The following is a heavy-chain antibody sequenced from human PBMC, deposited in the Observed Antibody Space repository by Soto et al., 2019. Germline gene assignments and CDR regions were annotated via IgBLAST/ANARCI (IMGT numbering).Heavy chain of an antibody. CDR3: ATKRITGTTDYYYYGMDV. Sequence: SVKVSCKASGGTFSSQAFRWVRQAPGQGLEWMGGIIPFFRATIYAQKFQGRVTMTEDTSTDTAYMELSSLRSEDTAVYYCATKRITGTTDYYYYGMDVWGQGTTVTVSS. CDR1: GGTFSSQA. V-gene: IGHV1-69*06. CDR2: IIPFFRAT. J-gene: IGHJ6*02. D-gene: IGHD1-7*01.